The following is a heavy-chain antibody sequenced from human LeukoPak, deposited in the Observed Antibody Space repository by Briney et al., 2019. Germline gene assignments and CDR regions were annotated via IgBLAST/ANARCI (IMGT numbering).Heavy chain of an antibody. V-gene: IGHV4-4*02. CDR2: IYHSGST. Sequence: SGTLSLTCAVSGGSISSSNWWSWVRQPPGKGLEWIGEIYHSGSTNYNPSLKSRVTISVDKSKNQFSLKLSSVTAADTAVYYCASSYYYDSSGTGDAFDIWGQGTMVTVSS. CDR1: GGSISSSNW. D-gene: IGHD3-22*01. J-gene: IGHJ3*02. CDR3: ASSYYYDSSGTGDAFDI.